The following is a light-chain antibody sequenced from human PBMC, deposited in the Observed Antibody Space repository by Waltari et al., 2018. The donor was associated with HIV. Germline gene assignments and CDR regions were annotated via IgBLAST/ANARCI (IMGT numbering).Light chain of an antibody. Sequence: SYDLSQPPSVSVSPGQTASITCFGERLGDKYVFWYQQKPGQSPVMVIYRGNTRPSGIPERFSGSKSGNTATLTISGTQATDEGDYYCQTWDNDIYMFFGGGTRLTVL. CDR2: RGN. V-gene: IGLV3-1*01. CDR3: QTWDNDIYMF. CDR1: RLGDKY. J-gene: IGLJ2*01.